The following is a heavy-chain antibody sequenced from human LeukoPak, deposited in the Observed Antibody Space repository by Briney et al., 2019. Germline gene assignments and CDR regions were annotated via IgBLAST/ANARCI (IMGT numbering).Heavy chain of an antibody. CDR1: GFTVSSIH. Sequence: GGSLRLSCAASGFTVSSIHMAWVRQAPGKGLEWVSYISTSSSTTYYADSVKGRFTISRDNVENSLYLQMNSLRDEDTAVYYCARVAAGYSVNYFDYWGQGTLVTVSS. V-gene: IGHV3-48*02. D-gene: IGHD4-23*01. CDR3: ARVAAGYSVNYFDY. CDR2: ISTSSSTT. J-gene: IGHJ4*02.